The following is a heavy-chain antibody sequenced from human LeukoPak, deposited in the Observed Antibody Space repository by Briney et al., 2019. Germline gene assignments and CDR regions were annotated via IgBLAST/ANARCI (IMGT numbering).Heavy chain of an antibody. CDR3: ASGGLWGDY. CDR2: IYYSGST. Sequence: SSETLSLTCTVSGGSISSYYWSWIRQPPGKGLEWIGYIYYSGSTNHNPSLKSRVTISVDTSKNQFSLKLSSVTAADTAVYYCASGGLWGDYWGQGTLVTVSS. D-gene: IGHD4/OR15-4a*01. V-gene: IGHV4-59*08. J-gene: IGHJ4*02. CDR1: GGSISSYY.